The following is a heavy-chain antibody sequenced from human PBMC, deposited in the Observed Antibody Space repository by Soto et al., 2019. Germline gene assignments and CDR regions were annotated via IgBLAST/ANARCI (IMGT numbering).Heavy chain of an antibody. V-gene: IGHV1-24*01. Sequence: ASVKVSCKVSGYTLTELSMHWVRQAPGKGLEWMGGFDPEDGETIYAQKFQGRVTMTEDTSTDTAYMELSSLRSEDTAVYYCATKKINIVASWPPARNDYWGQGTLVTVSS. J-gene: IGHJ4*02. CDR1: GYTLTELS. CDR3: ATKKINIVASWPPARNDY. CDR2: FDPEDGET. D-gene: IGHD5-12*01.